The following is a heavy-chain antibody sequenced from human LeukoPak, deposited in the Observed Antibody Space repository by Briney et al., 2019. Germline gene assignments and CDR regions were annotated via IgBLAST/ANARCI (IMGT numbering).Heavy chain of an antibody. D-gene: IGHD6-19*01. CDR1: GFIFSSYA. J-gene: IGHJ4*02. CDR2: IGGSGGST. CDR3: AKDLYSSGWYGDY. V-gene: IGHV3-23*01. Sequence: PGGSLRLSCAASGFIFSSYAMGWVRQAPGKGLEWVSYIGGSGGSTYYADSVKGRITISRDNSKNTLYLQMNSLRAEDTAVYYCAKDLYSSGWYGDYWGQGTLVTVSS.